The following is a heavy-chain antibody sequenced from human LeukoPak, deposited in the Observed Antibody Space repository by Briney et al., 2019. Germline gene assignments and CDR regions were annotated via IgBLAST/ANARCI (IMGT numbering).Heavy chain of an antibody. CDR1: GFTFNSYG. CDR2: IRYDATNK. J-gene: IGHJ5*02. Sequence: PGGSLRLSCAASGFTFNSYGMHWVRQAPGKGLEWVAFIRYDATNKYYADSVKGRFTISRDNSKNTLYLQMNSLRAEDTAVYYCAKLGGIGSYGPWFDPWGQGTLVTVSS. D-gene: IGHD1-26*01. CDR3: AKLGGIGSYGPWFDP. V-gene: IGHV3-30*02.